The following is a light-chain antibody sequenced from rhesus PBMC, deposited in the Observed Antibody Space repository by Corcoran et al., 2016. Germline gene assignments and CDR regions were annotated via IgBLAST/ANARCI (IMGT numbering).Light chain of an antibody. CDR2: KAS. CDR3: RHSYGTPPT. J-gene: IGKJ4*01. V-gene: IGKV1-74*01. Sequence: DIQMTQSPSSLSASVGDRVTITCRASENVNKYIHWYQQKPSKAPKLLIYKASTLQSGVPSRFSGSGSGTDFTLTIRSLQPEDFATYYCRHSYGTPPTFGGGTKVELK. CDR1: ENVNKY.